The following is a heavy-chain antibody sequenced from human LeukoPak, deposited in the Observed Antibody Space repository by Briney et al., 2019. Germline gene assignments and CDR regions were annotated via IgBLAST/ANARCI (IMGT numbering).Heavy chain of an antibody. CDR2: IYSGGGT. J-gene: IGHJ4*02. CDR1: GFIVSNNY. D-gene: IGHD3-22*01. Sequence: GGSRRLSCAASGFIVSNNYMNWVRQAPGKGLEWVSIIYSGGGTYYADSVKGRFTISRDNSKNTLYLQMNSLRADDTAVYYCARGCYYERSGYCPFDYWGPGTLVTVSS. V-gene: IGHV3-53*01. CDR3: ARGCYYERSGYCPFDY.